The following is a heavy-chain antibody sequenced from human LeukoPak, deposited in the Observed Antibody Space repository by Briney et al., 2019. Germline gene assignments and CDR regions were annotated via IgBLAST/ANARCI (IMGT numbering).Heavy chain of an antibody. Sequence: GGSLRLSCAASGFTLSSYWMSWVRRAPGKGLEWVASIKQDGSEKYYVDSVKGRFTISRDNAKNSLYLQMNSLRAEDTAVYYCARDQGNDYGDYGNDYWGQGTLVTVSS. CDR2: IKQDGSEK. J-gene: IGHJ4*02. CDR1: GFTLSSYW. CDR3: ARDQGNDYGDYGNDY. D-gene: IGHD4-17*01. V-gene: IGHV3-7*01.